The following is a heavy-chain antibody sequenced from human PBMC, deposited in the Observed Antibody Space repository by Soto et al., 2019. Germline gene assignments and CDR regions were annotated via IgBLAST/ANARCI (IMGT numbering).Heavy chain of an antibody. D-gene: IGHD2-15*01. J-gene: IGHJ4*02. Sequence: PGGSLRLSCAASGFTFSNAWMSWVRQAPGKGLEWVGRIKSKTDGGTTDYAAPVKGRFTISRDDSKNTLYLQMNSLKTEDTAVYYCTTDLLPYFSGGSCYYRQIFAYWGQGTLVTGSS. CDR2: IKSKTDGGTT. CDR1: GFTFSNAW. V-gene: IGHV3-15*01. CDR3: TTDLLPYFSGGSCYYRQIFAY.